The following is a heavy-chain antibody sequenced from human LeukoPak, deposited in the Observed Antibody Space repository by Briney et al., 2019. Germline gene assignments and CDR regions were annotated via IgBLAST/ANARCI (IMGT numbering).Heavy chain of an antibody. D-gene: IGHD5-12*01. CDR3: AKTQGYSGYDSEFVK. CDR2: LTGSGTTT. Sequence: GGSLRLSCAASGFTFSNYAMSWVRQAPVIGLEWVSILTGSGTTTFYADSVKGRFNISRDNSKNTLYLQMNSLRAEDTAVYFCAKTQGYSGYDSEFVKWGQGTLVSVSS. V-gene: IGHV3-23*01. CDR1: GFTFSNYA. J-gene: IGHJ4*02.